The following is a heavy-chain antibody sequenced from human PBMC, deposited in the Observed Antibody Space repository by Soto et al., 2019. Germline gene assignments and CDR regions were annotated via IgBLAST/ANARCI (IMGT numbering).Heavy chain of an antibody. D-gene: IGHD1-26*01. CDR3: ARDLIVGANFCYYGMDV. J-gene: IGHJ6*02. CDR1: GGGNLRDYR. CDR2: IIPNIGGT. Sequence: ASVKVSCKASGGGNLRDYRTTWVRRAPGQGLEWMGGIIPNIGGTNYAQKFQGWVTITRDTSISTAYMELSRLRSDDTAVYYCARDLIVGANFCYYGMDVWGQGTTVTVSS. V-gene: IGHV1-2*04.